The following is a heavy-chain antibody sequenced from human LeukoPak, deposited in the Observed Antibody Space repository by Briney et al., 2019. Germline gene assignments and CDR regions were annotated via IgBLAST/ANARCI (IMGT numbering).Heavy chain of an antibody. D-gene: IGHD3-22*01. CDR1: GGSFSGYY. CDR2: INHSGST. CDR3: ARVGAGYYYDS. Sequence: PSETLSLTCAVYGGSFSGYYWSWIRQPPGKGLEWIGEINHSGSTNYNPSLKSRVTISIDTSKNQFSLKLSSVTAADTAVYYCARVGAGYYYDSWGQGTLVTVSS. V-gene: IGHV4-34*01. J-gene: IGHJ4*02.